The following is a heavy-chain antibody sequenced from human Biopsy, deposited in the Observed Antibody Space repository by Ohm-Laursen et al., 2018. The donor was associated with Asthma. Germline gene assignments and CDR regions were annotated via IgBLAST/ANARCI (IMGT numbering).Heavy chain of an antibody. V-gene: IGHV1-3*04. J-gene: IGHJ3*01. CDR2: VNTGNGDT. CDR3: ARTYYDFLTGQVKDVFGV. D-gene: IGHD3-9*01. CDR1: GYNFISFA. Sequence: SLVKVSCKASGYNFISFAIHWARQAPGQRLEWMGWVNTGNGDTKYSQKFQGRVTITRDTSASTAYMELRSLRSEDTATYYCARTYYDFLTGQVKDVFGVWGQGTMVTVSS.